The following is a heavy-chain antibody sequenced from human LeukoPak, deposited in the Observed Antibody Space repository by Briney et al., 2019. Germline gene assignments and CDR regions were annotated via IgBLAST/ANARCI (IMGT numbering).Heavy chain of an antibody. CDR2: IYYSGST. CDR3: GRGGYGSSSHNWFDP. D-gene: IGHD2-2*01. V-gene: IGHV4-59*01. Sequence: PSETLSLTCTVSGCSISSYYWSWIRQPPGKGLEWIGYIYYSGSTNYKPSLKSRVTISVDTSKNQFSLKLSSVTAADTAVYYCGRGGYGSSSHNWFDPWGQGTLVTVSS. J-gene: IGHJ5*02. CDR1: GCSISSYY.